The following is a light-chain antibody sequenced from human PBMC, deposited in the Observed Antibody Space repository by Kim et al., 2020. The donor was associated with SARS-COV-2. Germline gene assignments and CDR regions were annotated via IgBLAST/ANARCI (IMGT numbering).Light chain of an antibody. CDR2: DAS. CDR1: QDISNY. J-gene: IGKJ2*01. Sequence: SASVGDRVTITCQASQDISNYFNWYQQKPGKPPKLLIYDASNLETGVPSRFSGSGSGTDFTFTISSLQPEDIATYYCQQYDNLPYTFGQGTKLEI. V-gene: IGKV1-33*01. CDR3: QQYDNLPYT.